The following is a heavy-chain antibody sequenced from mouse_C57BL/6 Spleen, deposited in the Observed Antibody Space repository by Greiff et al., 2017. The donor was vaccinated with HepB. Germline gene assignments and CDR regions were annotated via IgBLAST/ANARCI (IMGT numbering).Heavy chain of an antibody. CDR1: GFNIKDDY. V-gene: IGHV14-4*01. CDR3: TTPVYYYGSSWWFAY. CDR2: IDPENGDT. D-gene: IGHD1-1*01. Sequence: EVQLQQSGAELVRPGASVMLSCTASGFNIKDDYMHWVKQRPEQGLEWIGWIDPENGDTEYASKFQGKATITADTSSNTAYLQLSSLTSEDTAVYYCTTPVYYYGSSWWFAYWGQGTLVTVSA. J-gene: IGHJ3*01.